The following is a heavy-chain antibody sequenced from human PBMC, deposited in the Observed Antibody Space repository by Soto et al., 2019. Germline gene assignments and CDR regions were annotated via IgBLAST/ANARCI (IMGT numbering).Heavy chain of an antibody. V-gene: IGHV4-39*01. CDR3: ASLVVPAAMDYYYYYGMDV. CDR1: GGSISSSSYY. J-gene: IGHJ6*02. CDR2: IYYSGST. Sequence: SETLSLTCTVSGGSISSSSYYWGWIRQPPGKGLEWIGSIYYSGSTYYNPSLKSRVTISGDTSKNQFSLKLSSVTAADTAVYYCASLVVPAAMDYYYYYGMDVWGQGTTVTVSS. D-gene: IGHD2-2*01.